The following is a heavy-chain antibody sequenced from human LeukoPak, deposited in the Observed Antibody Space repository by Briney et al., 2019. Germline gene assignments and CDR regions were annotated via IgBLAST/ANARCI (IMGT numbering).Heavy chain of an antibody. J-gene: IGHJ5*02. D-gene: IGHD2-15*01. Sequence: GGSLTLSCAASGFTFSDYYMSWLRQAPGKGLEWISHISSSGSTVYYADCVKGRFTISRDNAKNSLYLQMNRLRAEDTAVYYCARDPTIPYCISDYCYPYTWFDPWGQGTLVTVSS. V-gene: IGHV3-11*04. CDR1: GFTFSDYY. CDR2: ISSSGSTV. CDR3: ARDPTIPYCISDYCYPYTWFDP.